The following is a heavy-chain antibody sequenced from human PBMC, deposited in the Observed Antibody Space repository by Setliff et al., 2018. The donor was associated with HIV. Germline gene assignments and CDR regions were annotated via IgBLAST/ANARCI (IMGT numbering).Heavy chain of an antibody. CDR2: ISSSSRYI. J-gene: IGHJ5*02. D-gene: IGHD2-21*01. Sequence: PGGSLSLSCAASGFTFSSYSMNWVRQAPGKGLEWVSSISSSSRYIYYADSVKGRFTIPRDNARNSLYLQMNSLRVEDTAVYYCARGGPLGWAYYPRPNWFDPWGQGTLVTVSS. CDR3: ARGGPLGWAYYPRPNWFDP. CDR1: GFTFSSYS. V-gene: IGHV3-21*01.